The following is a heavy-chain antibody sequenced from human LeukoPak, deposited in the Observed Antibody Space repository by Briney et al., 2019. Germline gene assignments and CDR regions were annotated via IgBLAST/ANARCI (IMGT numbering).Heavy chain of an antibody. Sequence: SETLSLTCTVSGGSISSGDYYWGWIRQPPGKGLEWIVSIYYSGSTYYNPSLRSRVTISVDTSKNQFSLKLTSVTAADTAVYYCARLRDSMTTDFDYWGQGVLVTVSS. CDR3: ARLRDSMTTDFDY. CDR2: IYYSGST. V-gene: IGHV4-39*07. CDR1: GGSISSGDYY. J-gene: IGHJ4*02. D-gene: IGHD4-17*01.